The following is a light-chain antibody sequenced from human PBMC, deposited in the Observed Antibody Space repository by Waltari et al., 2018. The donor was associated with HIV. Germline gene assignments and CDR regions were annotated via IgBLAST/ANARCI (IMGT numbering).Light chain of an antibody. CDR1: NTATLLYTL. J-gene: IGLJ2*01. Sequence: QSALTQPASVSASPGQSITIPCPGANTATLLYTLVSWYRTHPHKAPQLVIYGVNTRPSGVSDRFSGSKSGNTASLTISSLQAEDEADYYCSSYTNTDILLFGGGTKLTVL. V-gene: IGLV2-14*01. CDR2: GVN. CDR3: SSYTNTDILL.